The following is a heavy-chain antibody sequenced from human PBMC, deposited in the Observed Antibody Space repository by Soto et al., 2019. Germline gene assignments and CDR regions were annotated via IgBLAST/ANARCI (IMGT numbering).Heavy chain of an antibody. D-gene: IGHD3-10*01. CDR1: GYSFTSYW. CDR3: ARGHGSGSYPHTWFDP. V-gene: IGHV5-51*01. J-gene: IGHJ5*02. Sequence: LGESLKISCKGSGYSFTSYWIGWVRQMPGKGLEWMGIIYPGDSDTRYSPSFQGQVTISADKSISTAYLQWSSLKASDTAMYYCARGHGSGSYPHTWFDPWGQGTLVTVSS. CDR2: IYPGDSDT.